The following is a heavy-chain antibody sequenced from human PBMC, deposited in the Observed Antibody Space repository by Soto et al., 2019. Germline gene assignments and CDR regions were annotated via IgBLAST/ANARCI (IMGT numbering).Heavy chain of an antibody. CDR3: ARDRISYYYGMDV. CDR2: IWYDGSNK. Sequence: SLRLSCAASGFTFSSYGMHWVRQAPGKGLEWVAVIWYDGSNKYYADSVKGRFTISRDNSKNTLYLQMNSLRAEDTAVYYCARDRISYYYGMDVWGQGTTVTVSS. J-gene: IGHJ6*02. V-gene: IGHV3-33*08. CDR1: GFTFSSYG. D-gene: IGHD3-10*01.